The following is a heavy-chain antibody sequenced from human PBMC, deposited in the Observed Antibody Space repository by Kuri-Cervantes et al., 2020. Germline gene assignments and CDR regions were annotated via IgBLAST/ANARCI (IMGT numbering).Heavy chain of an antibody. CDR2: IGTAGDT. CDR1: GFTFSSYD. J-gene: IGHJ4*02. V-gene: IGHV3-13*01. D-gene: IGHD2-2*03. CDR3: ARGPTGGYSFDY. Sequence: GGSLRLSCAASGFTFSSYDMHWVRQATGEGLEWVSAIGTAGDTYYPGSVRGRFTISRENAKNSLYLQMNSLRAGDTAVYYCARGPTGGYSFDYWGQGTLVTVSS.